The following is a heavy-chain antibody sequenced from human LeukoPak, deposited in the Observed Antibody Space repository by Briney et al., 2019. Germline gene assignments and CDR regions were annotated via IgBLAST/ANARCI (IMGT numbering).Heavy chain of an antibody. CDR3: AKDLAGYCRSTSCHMDY. D-gene: IGHD2-2*01. Sequence: GGSLRLSCVASGFSVSSNYMNWVRQAPGKGLEWVSAISGSGGSTYYADSVKGRFTISRDNSKNTLYLQMNSLRAEDTAVYYCAKDLAGYCRSTSCHMDYWGQGTLVTVSS. J-gene: IGHJ4*02. CDR1: GFSVSSNY. V-gene: IGHV3-23*01. CDR2: ISGSGGST.